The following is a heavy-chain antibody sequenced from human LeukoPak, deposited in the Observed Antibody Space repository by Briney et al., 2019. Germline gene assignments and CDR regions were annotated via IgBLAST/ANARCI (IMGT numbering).Heavy chain of an antibody. J-gene: IGHJ3*02. D-gene: IGHD4-17*01. Sequence: GGSLRLSCAASGFTVSSNYMSWVRQAPGKGLEWVSVIYSGGSTYYADSVKGRFTISRDNSKNTLYLQMNSLRAEDTAVYYCARDLHGDLDFDIWGQGTMVTVSS. V-gene: IGHV3-53*01. CDR2: IYSGGST. CDR3: ARDLHGDLDFDI. CDR1: GFTVSSNY.